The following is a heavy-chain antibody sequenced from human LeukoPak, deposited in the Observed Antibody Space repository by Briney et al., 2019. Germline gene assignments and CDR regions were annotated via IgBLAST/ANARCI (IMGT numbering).Heavy chain of an antibody. CDR2: ISYDGNTK. CDR3: ARDSLWFGELGMDV. J-gene: IGHJ6*02. D-gene: IGHD3-10*01. Sequence: GGSLRLSCTASGFTFNTYSMHWVRLTPGKGLEWVAVISYDGNTKNYADSVKGRFTISRDNSKNTLYLQMNSLRAEDTAVYYCARDSLWFGELGMDVWGQGTTVTVSS. CDR1: GFTFNTYS. V-gene: IGHV3-30*14.